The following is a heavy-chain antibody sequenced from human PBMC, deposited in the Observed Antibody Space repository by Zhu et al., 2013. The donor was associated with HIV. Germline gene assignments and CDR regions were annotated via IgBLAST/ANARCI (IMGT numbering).Heavy chain of an antibody. D-gene: IGHD3-10*01. CDR3: ASDLYGSGSGYFDY. J-gene: IGHJ4*02. CDR1: GGTFSSYA. Sequence: QVQLVQSGAEVKKPGSSVKVSCKASGGTFSSYAISWVRQAPGQGLEWMGGIIPIFGTANYAQKFQGRVTITADESTSTAYMELSSLRSEGTAVYYCASDLYGSGSGYFDYWGQGNPWVTVSS. V-gene: IGHV1-69*01. CDR2: IIPIFGTA.